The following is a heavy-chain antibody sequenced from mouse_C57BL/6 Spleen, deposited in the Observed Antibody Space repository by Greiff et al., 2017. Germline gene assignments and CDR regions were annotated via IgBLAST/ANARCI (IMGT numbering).Heavy chain of an antibody. CDR2: ISSGSSTI. Sequence: EVQRVESGGGLVKPGGSLKLSCAASGFTFSDYGMHWVRQAPEKGLEWVAYISSGSSTIYYADTVKGRFTISRDNAKNTLFLQMTSLRSEDTAMYYCARRNYYYGSSPDYWGQGTTLTVSS. J-gene: IGHJ2*01. CDR1: GFTFSDYG. CDR3: ARRNYYYGSSPDY. V-gene: IGHV5-17*01. D-gene: IGHD1-1*01.